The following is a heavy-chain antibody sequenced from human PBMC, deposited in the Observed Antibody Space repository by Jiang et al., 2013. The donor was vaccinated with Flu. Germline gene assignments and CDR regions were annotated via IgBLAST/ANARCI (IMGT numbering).Heavy chain of an antibody. D-gene: IGHD3-22*01. Sequence: VQLLESGGGVVQPGRSLRLSCAASGFTFSSYAIHWVRQAPGKGLEWVALISDDGTNKYYADSVKGRFTISRDNSKKTLYLQMSSLRAEDTAVYYCARASYDSNGYPSEAFDYWGQGTLVTVS. CDR2: ISDDGTNK. V-gene: IGHV3-30*04. CDR3: ARASYDSNGYPSEAFDY. CDR1: GFTFSSYA. J-gene: IGHJ4*02.